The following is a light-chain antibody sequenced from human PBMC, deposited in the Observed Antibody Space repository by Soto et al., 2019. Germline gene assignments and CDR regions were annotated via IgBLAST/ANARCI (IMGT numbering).Light chain of an antibody. J-gene: IGKJ5*01. CDR2: DAS. Sequence: EIVMTQSPATLSVSPGERATLSCRASQSIRSERLAWYKQKPGQAPRLVSFDASNRASGMPERFSGSGSGTEFTLTIARLEPEDFEVYYCQEYDGAPITFGLGTRLEIK. CDR1: QSIRSER. CDR3: QEYDGAPIT. V-gene: IGKV3-20*01.